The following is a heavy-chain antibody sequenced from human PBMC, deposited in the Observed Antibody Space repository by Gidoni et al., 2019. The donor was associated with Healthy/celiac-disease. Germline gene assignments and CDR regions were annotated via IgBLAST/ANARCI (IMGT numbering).Heavy chain of an antibody. CDR1: GYTFTGYY. Sequence: QVQLVQSGAEVKKPGASVKVSCKASGYTFTGYYMHWVRQAPGQGLEWMGWINPNSGGTNYAQKFQGRVTMTRDTSISTAYMELSRLRSDDTAVYYCARVAEITMIVHIYFQHWGQGTLVTVSS. V-gene: IGHV1-2*02. CDR2: INPNSGGT. J-gene: IGHJ1*01. D-gene: IGHD3-22*01. CDR3: ARVAEITMIVHIYFQH.